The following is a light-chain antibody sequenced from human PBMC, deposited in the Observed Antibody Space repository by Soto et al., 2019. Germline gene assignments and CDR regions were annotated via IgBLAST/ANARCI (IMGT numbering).Light chain of an antibody. CDR3: QQYGRSPYT. J-gene: IGKJ2*01. V-gene: IGKV3D-20*01. Sequence: EIVLTQSPATLSLSPGERVTLSCGASQSVVGNSLAWYQQKPGLAPRLVISDASSRATGIPDRFSGSGSGTDFTLTISRLEPEDIAVYYCQQYGRSPYTFGQGTKLEIK. CDR1: QSVVGNS. CDR2: DAS.